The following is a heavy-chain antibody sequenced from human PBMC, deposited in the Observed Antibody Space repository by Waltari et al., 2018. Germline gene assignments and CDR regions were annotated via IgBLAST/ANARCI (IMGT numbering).Heavy chain of an antibody. CDR1: GFPFSNFG. D-gene: IGHD3-10*01. J-gene: IGHJ6*02. CDR3: VKWDYSGSGFSHYYPMDV. Sequence: QVQLVESGGGMVQPGRSLRLSCVASGFPFSNFGMTWVRQAPGKGMEWVAFISNDGRNKQYRDSVKGRFTISRDNSKNRLSLQMNSLTPEDTAVYHCVKWDYSGSGFSHYYPMDVWGQGTTVTVS. V-gene: IGHV3-30*18. CDR2: ISNDGRNK.